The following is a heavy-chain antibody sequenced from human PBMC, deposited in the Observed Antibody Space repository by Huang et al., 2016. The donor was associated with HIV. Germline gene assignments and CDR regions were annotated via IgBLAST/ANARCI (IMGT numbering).Heavy chain of an antibody. J-gene: IGHJ4*02. D-gene: IGHD2-15*01. CDR2: IYWDDDK. CDR3: AHRRVAAAPFFFDI. CDR1: GISFSTSGVG. Sequence: QITLKESGPTLVKPTQTLTLTCTFSGISFSTSGVGGGWVRQPPGKALEWLAHIYWDDDKRYSPSLKSRLTISKDTSENRVVLTMTNVDPGDTATYYCAHRRVAAAPFFFDIWGPGVLVIVSS. V-gene: IGHV2-5*02.